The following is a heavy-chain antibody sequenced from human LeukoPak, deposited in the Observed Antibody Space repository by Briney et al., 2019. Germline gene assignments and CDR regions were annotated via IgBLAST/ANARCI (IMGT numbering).Heavy chain of an antibody. CDR1: GYTFTSHN. V-gene: IGHV1-3*01. D-gene: IGHD2-2*01. CDR2: INAGNGNT. Sequence: ASVKVSCKASGYTFTSHNIHWVRQAPGQRLEWMGWINAGNGNTKYSQKFQGRVTITRDTSASTAYMELSSLRSEDTAVYYCARPIVVVPAAVKAAGDDAFDIWGQGTMVTVSS. J-gene: IGHJ3*02. CDR3: ARPIVVVPAAVKAAGDDAFDI.